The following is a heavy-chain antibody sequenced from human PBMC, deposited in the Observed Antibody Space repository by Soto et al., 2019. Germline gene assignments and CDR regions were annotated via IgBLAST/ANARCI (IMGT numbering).Heavy chain of an antibody. CDR3: GRSRSRGRHYVFRSAASASLYLHVPGV. Sequence: QVQLEQSGAEVKKPGSSVKVSCQTSGGTFNTYPISWMRQAPGQGLQWLGGILPVFRIVNYAQQSQDRPNASAGVSGDCVYGKLRRLVCEDTCLYFCGRSRSRGRHYVFRSAASASLYLHVPGVWGQGTTGIVSS. V-gene: IGHV1-69*01. J-gene: IGHJ6*02. CDR1: GGTFNTYP. D-gene: IGHD3-3*01. CDR2: ILPVFRIV.